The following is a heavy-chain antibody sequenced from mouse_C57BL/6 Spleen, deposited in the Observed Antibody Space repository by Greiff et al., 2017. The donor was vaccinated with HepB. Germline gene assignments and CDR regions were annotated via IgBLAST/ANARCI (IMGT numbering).Heavy chain of an antibody. CDR2: ISSGSSTI. J-gene: IGHJ2*01. D-gene: IGHD1-1*01. V-gene: IGHV5-17*01. Sequence: DVHLVESGGGLVKPGGSLKLSCAASGFTFSDYGMHWVRQAPEKGLEWVAYISSGSSTIYYADTVKGRFTISRDNAKNTLFLQMTSLRSEDTAMYYCARSGSSPFDYWGQGTTLTVSS. CDR3: ARSGSSPFDY. CDR1: GFTFSDYG.